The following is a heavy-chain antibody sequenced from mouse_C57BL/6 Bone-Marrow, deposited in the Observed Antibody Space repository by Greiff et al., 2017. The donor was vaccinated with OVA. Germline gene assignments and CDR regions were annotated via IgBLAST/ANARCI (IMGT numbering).Heavy chain of an antibody. CDR2: INTSHGGT. CDR1: GYTFTRYW. CDR3: ARDLAWFAY. Sequence: VQLQQPGTELVKPGASVKLSCKASGYTFTRYWMHWVKQRPGQGLEWIGNINTSHGGTNYNEKFKSKATMTVDKASSTAYMQLSSLTSEDSAVYYCARDLAWFAYWGQGTLVTVSA. J-gene: IGHJ3*01. V-gene: IGHV1-53*01.